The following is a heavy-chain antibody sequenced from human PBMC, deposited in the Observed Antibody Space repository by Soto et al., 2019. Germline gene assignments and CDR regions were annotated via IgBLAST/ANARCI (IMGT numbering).Heavy chain of an antibody. J-gene: IGHJ6*03. D-gene: IGHD6-6*01. CDR2: IYYSGST. CDR3: ARWAQLYNYYMDV. Sequence: SETLSLTCTVSGGSISSYYWSWIRQPPGKGLEWIGYIYYSGSTNYNPSLKSRVTISVDTSKNQFSLKLSSVTAADTAVYYCARWAQLYNYYMDVWGKGTTVTVSS. CDR1: GGSISSYY. V-gene: IGHV4-59*01.